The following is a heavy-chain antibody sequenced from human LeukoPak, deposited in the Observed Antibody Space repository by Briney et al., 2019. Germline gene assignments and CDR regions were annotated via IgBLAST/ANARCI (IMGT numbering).Heavy chain of an antibody. V-gene: IGHV3-21*01. CDR1: GFTFSRYS. D-gene: IGHD3-22*01. Sequence: PGGSLRLSCAASGFTFSRYSMDWVRQAPGKGLEWVASISSTSTFIYSADSVKGRFTISRDTAKNSLCLQMNSLRAEDTAIYYCARNYFDSSDYPQTYYYYYMDVWGKGTTVTVSS. J-gene: IGHJ6*03. CDR3: ARNYFDSSDYPQTYYYYYMDV. CDR2: ISSTSTFI.